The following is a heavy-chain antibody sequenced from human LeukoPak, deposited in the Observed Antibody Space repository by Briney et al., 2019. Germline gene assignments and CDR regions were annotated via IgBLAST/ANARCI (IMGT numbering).Heavy chain of an antibody. CDR1: GGSMSSYY. Sequence: SETLSLTCTVSGGSMSSYYWSWIRQPPGKGLEWIGYIYYSGSTNYNPSLKSRVTISVDTSKNQFSLKLSSVTAADTAVYYCAIDVRAARLSYYYYMDVWGKGTTVTVSS. CDR3: AIDVRAARLSYYYYMDV. D-gene: IGHD6-6*01. CDR2: IYYSGST. J-gene: IGHJ6*03. V-gene: IGHV4-59*01.